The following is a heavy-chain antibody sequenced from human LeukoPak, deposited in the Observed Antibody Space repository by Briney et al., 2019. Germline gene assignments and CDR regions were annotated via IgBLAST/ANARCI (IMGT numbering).Heavy chain of an antibody. CDR2: IFYTGIT. J-gene: IGHJ4*02. Sequence: PSETLSLTCSVSGDSISTYYWSWIRQPPGKGLEYIAYIFYTGITNYNPSLKSRVTISVDTSKNQFSLKLSSVTAEDTALYYCAKVPSSASGWYKFDYWGQGTLVTVSS. V-gene: IGHV4-59*01. CDR1: GDSISTYY. CDR3: AKVPSSASGWYKFDY. D-gene: IGHD6-19*01.